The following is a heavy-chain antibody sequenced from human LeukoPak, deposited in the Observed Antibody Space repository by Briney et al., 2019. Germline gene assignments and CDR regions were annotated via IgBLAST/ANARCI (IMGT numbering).Heavy chain of an antibody. CDR1: GFTFTSYA. CDR3: ARDRLIYGDYGDAFDI. CDR2: ISGSGGST. Sequence: PGGSLRLSCAASGFTFTSYAMSWVCQAPGKGLEWVSAISGSGGSTYYADSVKGRFTISRDNAKTSLYLQMNSLRAEDTAVYYCARDRLIYGDYGDAFDIWGQGTMVAVSS. V-gene: IGHV3-23*01. D-gene: IGHD4-17*01. J-gene: IGHJ3*02.